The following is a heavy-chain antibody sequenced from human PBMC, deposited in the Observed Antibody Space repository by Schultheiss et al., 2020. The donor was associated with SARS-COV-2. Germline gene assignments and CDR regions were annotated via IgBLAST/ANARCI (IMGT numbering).Heavy chain of an antibody. CDR3: ARGVSADY. V-gene: IGHV4-34*01. Sequence: SETLSLTCAVYGGSFSGYYWSWIRQPPGKGLEWIGEINHSGSTNYNPSLKSRVTISVDTSKNQFSLKLSSVTAADTAVYYCARGVSADYWGQGTLVTVSS. D-gene: IGHD2-8*01. J-gene: IGHJ4*02. CDR1: GGSFSGYY. CDR2: INHSGST.